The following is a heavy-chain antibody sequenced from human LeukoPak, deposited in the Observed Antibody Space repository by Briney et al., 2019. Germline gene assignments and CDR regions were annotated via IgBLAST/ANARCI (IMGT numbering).Heavy chain of an antibody. Sequence: PSETLSLTCAVSGDSISNGRWWSWVRQLPGKGLEWIGEISHSGRTNYNPSLKSRVTISVDTSKNQFSLKLSSVTAADTAVYYCATGRGHFDYWGQGTLVTVSS. CDR3: ATGRGHFDY. J-gene: IGHJ4*02. V-gene: IGHV4-4*02. D-gene: IGHD2-15*01. CDR1: GDSISNGRW. CDR2: ISHSGRT.